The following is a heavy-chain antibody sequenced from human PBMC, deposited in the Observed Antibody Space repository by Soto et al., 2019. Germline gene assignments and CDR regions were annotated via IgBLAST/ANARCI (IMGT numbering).Heavy chain of an antibody. D-gene: IGHD6-19*01. CDR2: ISHRGST. Sequence: SETLSLPCTVSRGSISRNSRSWIRQPSWQGLEWHGYISHRGSTNDGPSLKRRATISVDTSKNQFSMKLSSVTAADTAVYYCSGGTVAVAGTHYFDDSGQGALVTVAP. V-gene: IGHV4-59*01. J-gene: IGHJ4*02. CDR1: RGSISRNS. CDR3: SGGTVAVAGTHYFDD.